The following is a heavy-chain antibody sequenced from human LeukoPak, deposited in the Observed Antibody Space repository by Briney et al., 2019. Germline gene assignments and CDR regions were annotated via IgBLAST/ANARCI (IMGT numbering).Heavy chain of an antibody. D-gene: IGHD1-26*01. V-gene: IGHV1-2*02. Sequence: ASVKVSCKASGYTFTGYYMHWVRQAPGQGLEWMGWINPNSGGTNYAQKFQGRVTMTEDTSTDTAYMELSSLRSEDTAVYYCATDRLSGSPTHPLCWGQGTLVTVSS. J-gene: IGHJ4*02. CDR3: ATDRLSGSPTHPLC. CDR1: GYTFTGYY. CDR2: INPNSGGT.